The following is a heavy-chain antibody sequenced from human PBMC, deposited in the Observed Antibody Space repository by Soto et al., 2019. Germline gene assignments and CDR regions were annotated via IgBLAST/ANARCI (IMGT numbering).Heavy chain of an antibody. CDR1: GYTFTSYD. CDR2: MNPNSGNT. D-gene: IGHD3-10*01. CDR3: ARGINYYASGDDGFDI. J-gene: IGHJ3*02. V-gene: IGHV1-8*01. Sequence: QVQLVQSGAKVKKPGASVKVSCKASGYTFTSYDINWVRQATGQGLEWMGWMNPNSGNTGYAQKFQGRVTMTRNTSISTAYMELSSLRSEDTAVYYCARGINYYASGDDGFDIWGQGTMVTVSS.